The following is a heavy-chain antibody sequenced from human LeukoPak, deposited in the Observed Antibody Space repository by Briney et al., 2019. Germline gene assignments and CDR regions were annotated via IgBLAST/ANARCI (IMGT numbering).Heavy chain of an antibody. Sequence: SETLSLTCAVYGGSFSGYYWSWIRQPPGKGLEWIGEINHSGSTNYNPSLKSRVTISVDTSKNQFSLKLSSVTAADTAVYYCARQRGYGADAFDIWGQGTMVTVSS. CDR2: INHSGST. D-gene: IGHD5-12*01. CDR3: ARQRGYGADAFDI. J-gene: IGHJ3*02. CDR1: GGSFSGYY. V-gene: IGHV4-34*01.